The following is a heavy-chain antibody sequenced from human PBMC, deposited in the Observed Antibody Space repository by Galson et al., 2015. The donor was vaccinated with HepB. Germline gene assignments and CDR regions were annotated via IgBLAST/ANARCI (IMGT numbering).Heavy chain of an antibody. CDR3: ARALTTVAPLDY. CDR2: ISYDGSNK. D-gene: IGHD4-23*01. J-gene: IGHJ4*02. CDR1: GFTFSSYA. V-gene: IGHV3-30*04. Sequence: SLRLSCAASGFTFSSYAMHWVRQAPGKGLEWVAVISYDGSNKYYADSVKGRFTISRDNSKNTLYLQMNSLRAEDTAVYYCARALTTVAPLDYWGQGTLVTVSS.